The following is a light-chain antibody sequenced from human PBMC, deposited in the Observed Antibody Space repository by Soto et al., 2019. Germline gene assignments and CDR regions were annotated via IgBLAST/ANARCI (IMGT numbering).Light chain of an antibody. V-gene: IGLV1-44*01. CDR3: AAWDDSLGAYV. CDR1: NSNIGTNT. CDR2: TNN. Sequence: QSVLTQPPSASGTPGQRVTISCSGSNSNIGTNTVNWYQQLPGTAPRLLIYTNNQRPSGVPQRFSGSKTGTSASLAIGGLQSEDGADYYCAAWDDSLGAYVFXTGTKVTVL. J-gene: IGLJ1*01.